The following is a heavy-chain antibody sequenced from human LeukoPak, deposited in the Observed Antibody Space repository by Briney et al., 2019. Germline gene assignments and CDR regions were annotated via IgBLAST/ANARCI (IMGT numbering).Heavy chain of an antibody. Sequence: PGGSLRLSCAASGFTFSSYSMNWVRQAPGKGLEWVSYISSSSSTIYYADSVKGRFTISRDNAKNSLYLQMNSLRAEDTAVYYCARAMIKPFDYWGQGTLVTVSS. J-gene: IGHJ4*02. CDR3: ARAMIKPFDY. D-gene: IGHD3-22*01. V-gene: IGHV3-48*04. CDR2: ISSSSSTI. CDR1: GFTFSSYS.